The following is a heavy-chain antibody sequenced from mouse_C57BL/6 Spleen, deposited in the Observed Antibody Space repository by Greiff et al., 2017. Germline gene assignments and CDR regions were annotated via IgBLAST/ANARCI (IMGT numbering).Heavy chain of an antibody. Sequence: EVKLMESGGGLVQPGESLKLSCESNEYEFPSHDMSWVRKTPEKRLELVAAINSDGGSTYYPDTMERRFIISRDNTKKTLYLQMSSLRSEDTALYYCARRHYDYDGAMDYWGQGTSVTVSS. V-gene: IGHV5-2*01. CDR1: EYEFPSHD. CDR3: ARRHYDYDGAMDY. CDR2: INSDGGST. D-gene: IGHD2-4*01. J-gene: IGHJ4*01.